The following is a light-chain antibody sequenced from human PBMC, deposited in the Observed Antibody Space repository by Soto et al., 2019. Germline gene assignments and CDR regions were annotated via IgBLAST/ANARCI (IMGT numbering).Light chain of an antibody. J-gene: IGLJ7*01. CDR1: RSNIGRNF. CDR3: AAWDDTLDAQV. CDR2: RNN. V-gene: IGLV1-47*01. Sequence: QSVLTQSPSASGTPGQRVTISCSGSRSNIGRNFAYWYQHVPGTAPRLLIQRNNERPSGVPDRFSGSKSGTSVSLAISGLRVDDEATYYCAAWDDTLDAQVFGGGTQLTVL.